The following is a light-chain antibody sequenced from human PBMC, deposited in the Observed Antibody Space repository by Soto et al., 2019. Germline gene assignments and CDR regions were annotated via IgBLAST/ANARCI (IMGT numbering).Light chain of an antibody. V-gene: IGLV2-14*01. J-gene: IGLJ3*02. CDR3: CSYTSSATIV. Sequence: QSALTQPASVSGSPGQSITISCSGTTNDIGGYNYVSWYQHHPCKVPKVIIYEVRNRPSGVSNRFSGSKSGNTASLTISGLKAEDEADYYCCSYTSSATIVFGGGTKLT. CDR1: TNDIGGYNY. CDR2: EVR.